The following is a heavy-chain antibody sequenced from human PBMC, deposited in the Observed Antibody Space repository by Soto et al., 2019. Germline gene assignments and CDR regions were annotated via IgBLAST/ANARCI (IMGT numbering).Heavy chain of an antibody. J-gene: IGHJ4*02. D-gene: IGHD3-9*01. V-gene: IGHV3-23*01. Sequence: RLSCKASGFMFNNSAMTWVRQAPGQGLQWVASVSDNGGSRGGTYYADSVKGRFTISRDNSKNTLYLQLDSLTGADTAVYYCVKNSYYEILTGFDYFDYWGQGAPVTVSS. CDR1: GFMFNNSA. CDR2: VSDNGGSRGGT. CDR3: VKNSYYEILTGFDYFDY.